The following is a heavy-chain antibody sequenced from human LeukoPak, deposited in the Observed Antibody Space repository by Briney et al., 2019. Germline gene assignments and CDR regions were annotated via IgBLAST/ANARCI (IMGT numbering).Heavy chain of an antibody. CDR3: AKVSGSYCDY. CDR1: GLTFGSYG. CDR2: IRYDGSNK. D-gene: IGHD1-26*01. V-gene: IGHV3-30*02. Sequence: GGSLRLSCAASGLTFGSYGMHWVRQAPGKGLEWVAFIRYDGSNKYYADSVKGRFTISRDNSKNTLYLQMNSLRAEDTAVYYCAKVSGSYCDYWGQGTLVTVSS. J-gene: IGHJ4*02.